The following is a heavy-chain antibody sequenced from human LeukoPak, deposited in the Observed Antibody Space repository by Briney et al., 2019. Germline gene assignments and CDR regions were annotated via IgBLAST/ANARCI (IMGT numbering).Heavy chain of an antibody. CDR3: AREASSALRFLEWLPEIDFDY. V-gene: IGHV3-21*01. Sequence: PGGSLRLSCAASGFTFSSYNMNWVRQAPGKGLEWVSSISSSSGYIYYADSVKGRFTISRDTAKNSLYLQMNSLRAEDTAVYYCAREASSALRFLEWLPEIDFDYWGQGTLVTVSS. D-gene: IGHD3-3*01. CDR2: ISSSSGYI. CDR1: GFTFSSYN. J-gene: IGHJ4*02.